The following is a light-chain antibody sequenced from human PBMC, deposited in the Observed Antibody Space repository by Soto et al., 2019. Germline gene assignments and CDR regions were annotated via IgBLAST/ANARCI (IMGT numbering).Light chain of an antibody. CDR3: QQYNNWPPWT. CDR1: QNIRSN. CDR2: GAP. J-gene: IGKJ1*01. Sequence: EIVMTQSPATLSVSPGERTTLSCRASQNIRSNLAWYQQIPGQAPRLLIHGAPTRASGVPARFSGSGSGTEFTLSISGLQSEDYAVYSCQQYNNWPPWTFGQGTKVEI. V-gene: IGKV3-15*01.